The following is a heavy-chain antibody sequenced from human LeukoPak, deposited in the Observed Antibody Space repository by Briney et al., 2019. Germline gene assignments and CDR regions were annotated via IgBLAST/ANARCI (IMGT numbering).Heavy chain of an antibody. V-gene: IGHV4-31*03. CDR1: GGSISSGGYY. Sequence: SETLSLTCTVSGGSISSGGYYWSWIRQHPGKGLEWIGYIYYSGSTYYNPSLKSRVTISVDTSKNQFSLKLSSVTAADTAVYYCAGERAVAGFDYWGQGTLVTVSS. J-gene: IGHJ4*02. CDR3: AGERAVAGFDY. CDR2: IYYSGST. D-gene: IGHD6-19*01.